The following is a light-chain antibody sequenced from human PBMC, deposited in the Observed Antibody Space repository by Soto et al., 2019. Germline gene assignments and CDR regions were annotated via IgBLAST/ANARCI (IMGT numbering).Light chain of an antibody. CDR2: DAS. CDR1: QSVSRY. CDR3: HQYNNFWT. J-gene: IGKJ1*01. V-gene: IGKV3-15*01. Sequence: EMVIYQSPATLSVSQGERATLSCRASQSVSRYLAWYHQKPGQAPRLLIYDASTRATGIPVRFSGSGSGTEFTLTISSLQSEDFGLYYCHQYNNFWTFGQGTKVDIK.